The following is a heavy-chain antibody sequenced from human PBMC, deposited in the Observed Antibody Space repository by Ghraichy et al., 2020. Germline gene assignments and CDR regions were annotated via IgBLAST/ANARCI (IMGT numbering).Heavy chain of an antibody. CDR3: ARGRSYYYYLDV. Sequence: SETLSLTCAVYGGSFSGYYWSWIRQPPGKGLEWIGEINPSGSTNYNPSLKSRVTISVDTSKNQFSLKLSSVTAADTAVYYCARGRSYYYYLDVWGKGTTVTVSS. J-gene: IGHJ6*03. CDR2: INPSGST. CDR1: GGSFSGYY. V-gene: IGHV4-34*01.